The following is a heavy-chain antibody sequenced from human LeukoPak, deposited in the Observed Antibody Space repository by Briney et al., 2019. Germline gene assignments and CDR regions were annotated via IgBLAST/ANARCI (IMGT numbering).Heavy chain of an antibody. D-gene: IGHD2-21*02. CDR3: ARAQTYGDSRLLLDY. J-gene: IGHJ4*02. Sequence: GGSLRLSCAASGFTFGNYGMSWVRHAPGKGLEWVSGINWNGGSTGYADSVEGRFTISRDNAKNSQYLQMNSLRVEDTALYYCARAQTYGDSRLLLDYWGQGTLVTVSS. CDR1: GFTFGNYG. V-gene: IGHV3-20*04. CDR2: INWNGGST.